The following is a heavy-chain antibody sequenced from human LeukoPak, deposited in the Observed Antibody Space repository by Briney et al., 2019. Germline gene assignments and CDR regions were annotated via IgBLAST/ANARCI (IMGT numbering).Heavy chain of an antibody. CDR1: GGSFSGYY. V-gene: IGHV4-34*01. CDR3: AKGALPDY. Sequence: PSETLSLTCAVYGGSFSGYYWSWIRQPPGKGLEWIGEINHSGSTNYNPSLKSRVTISVDTSKNQFSLKLSSVTAADTAVYYCAKGALPDYWGQGTLVTVSS. CDR2: INHSGST. J-gene: IGHJ4*02.